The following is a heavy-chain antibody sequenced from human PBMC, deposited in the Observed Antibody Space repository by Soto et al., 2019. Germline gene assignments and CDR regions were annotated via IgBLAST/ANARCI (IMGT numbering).Heavy chain of an antibody. CDR1: GYTFTSYG. J-gene: IGHJ6*03. Sequence: EASVKVSCKASGYTFTSYGISWARQDTEQGLEWMGWISAYNGNTNYAQKLQGRVTMTTDTSTSTAYMELRSLRSDDTAVYYCAREGGQTDPYYYYYMDVWGKGTTVTVSS. V-gene: IGHV1-18*01. D-gene: IGHD1-26*01. CDR3: AREGGQTDPYYYYYMDV. CDR2: ISAYNGNT.